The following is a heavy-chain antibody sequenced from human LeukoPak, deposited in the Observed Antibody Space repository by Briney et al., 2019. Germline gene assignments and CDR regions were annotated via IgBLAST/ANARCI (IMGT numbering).Heavy chain of an antibody. V-gene: IGHV4-39*01. Sequence: WGWLRQPPGKGPEWIATIYYTGSTYYSPSLKSRVTISIDTSKNQFSLRLTSVTATDTAVYHCARHSGSGSLSRPFDPRGQGTLVTVSS. CDR2: IYYTGST. J-gene: IGHJ5*02. D-gene: IGHD3-10*01. CDR3: ARHSGSGSLSRPFDP.